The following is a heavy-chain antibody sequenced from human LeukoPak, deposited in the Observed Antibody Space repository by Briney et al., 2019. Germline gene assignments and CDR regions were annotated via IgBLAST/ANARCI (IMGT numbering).Heavy chain of an antibody. V-gene: IGHV4-39*07. Sequence: SETLSLTCSVSGGSTSSSPYYWGWIRQPPGMGLEWIGSISYSGSTYYNPSLKSRVTISGDTSKNQFSLKLSSVTAADTAVYYCARGLVLATDDAFDIWGPGTMVTVSS. CDR2: ISYSGST. D-gene: IGHD5-12*01. CDR3: ARGLVLATDDAFDI. J-gene: IGHJ3*02. CDR1: GGSTSSSPYY.